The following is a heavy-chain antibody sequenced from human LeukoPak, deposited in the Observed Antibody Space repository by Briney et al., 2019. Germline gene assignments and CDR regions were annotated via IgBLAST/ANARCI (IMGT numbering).Heavy chain of an antibody. D-gene: IGHD3-10*01. J-gene: IGHJ3*02. CDR2: ISAYNGNT. CDR1: GYTFTNYA. V-gene: IGHV1-18*01. Sequence: RASVKVSCKASGYTFTNYAMNWVRQAPGQGLEWMGWISAYNGNTEPAQRFQGRVTLATDASTSTAYVELRSLTSDDTAVYFCARGGSRSRRGDDAFDIWGQGTIVTVSS. CDR3: ARGGSRSRRGDDAFDI.